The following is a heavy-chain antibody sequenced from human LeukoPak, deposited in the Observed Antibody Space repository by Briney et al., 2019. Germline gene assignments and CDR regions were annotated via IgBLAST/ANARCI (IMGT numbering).Heavy chain of an antibody. CDR1: GYTFTSYG. D-gene: IGHD3-22*01. V-gene: IGHV1-18*01. J-gene: IGHJ4*02. CDR3: ARDFSPQRYYYESSGYPDY. Sequence: ASVKVSCKASGYTFTSYGISWVRQAPGQGLEWMGWISAYNGNTNYAQKLQGRVTMTTDTSTSTAYMELRSLRSDDTAVYYCARDFSPQRYYYESSGYPDYWGQGTLVTVSS. CDR2: ISAYNGNT.